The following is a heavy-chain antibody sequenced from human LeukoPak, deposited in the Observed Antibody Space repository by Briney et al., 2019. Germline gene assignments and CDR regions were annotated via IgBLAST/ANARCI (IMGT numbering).Heavy chain of an antibody. CDR2: ISAYNGNT. CDR1: GYTFTGYY. CDR3: ARGRLSDDVEMATISDY. J-gene: IGHJ4*02. D-gene: IGHD5-24*01. Sequence: ASVKVSCKASGYTFTGYYMHWVRQAPGQGLEWMGWISAYNGNTNYAQKLQGRVTMTTDTSTSTAYMELRSLRSDDTAVYYCARGRLSDDVEMATISDYWGQGTLVTVSS. V-gene: IGHV1-18*04.